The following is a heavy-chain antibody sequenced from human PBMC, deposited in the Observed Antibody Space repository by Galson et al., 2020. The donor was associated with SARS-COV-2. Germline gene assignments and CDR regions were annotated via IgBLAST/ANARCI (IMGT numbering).Heavy chain of an antibody. CDR1: GFTIHANY. D-gene: IGHD3-10*01. CDR2: IYAYSGANT. Sequence: METGGSLRLSCAATGFTIHANYINWVRQAPGKGLEWVSIIYAYSGANTYYADSERGRCTIPRNNSENTEYIQMNSLRVEDTAVDYCARGVGGMNVWGQGTTVTVSS. V-gene: IGHV3-53*05. CDR3: ARGVGGMNV. J-gene: IGHJ6*02.